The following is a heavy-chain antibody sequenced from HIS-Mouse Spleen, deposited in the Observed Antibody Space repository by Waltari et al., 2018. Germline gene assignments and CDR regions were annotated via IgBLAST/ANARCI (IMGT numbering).Heavy chain of an antibody. J-gene: IGHJ1*01. V-gene: IGHV3-33*06. CDR3: AKEHIAVAGTGYFQH. CDR1: GFTFRSYG. Sequence: QVQLVESGGGVVQPGRSLRLSCAASGFTFRSYGMQWVLQAPGKGVGVVAVQRYDGSNKYKANSVKGRFTISRDNSKNTLYLQMNSLRAEDTAVYYCAKEHIAVAGTGYFQHWGQGTLVTVSS. D-gene: IGHD6-19*01. CDR2: QRYDGSNK.